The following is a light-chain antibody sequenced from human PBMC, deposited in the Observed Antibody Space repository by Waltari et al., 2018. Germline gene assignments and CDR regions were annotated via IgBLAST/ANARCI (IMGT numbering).Light chain of an antibody. CDR1: SSNIGNNY. J-gene: IGLJ3*02. CDR3: GTWDSSLSAGV. V-gene: IGLV1-51*01. Sequence: QSVLTQPPSVSAAPGQKVTISCSGGSSNIGNNYVSWYQQLPGTAPKLLIYDKNKRPSGITDRFSASKSGTSATLGITGLQTGDEAEYYCGTWDSSLSAGVFGGGTKLTVL. CDR2: DKN.